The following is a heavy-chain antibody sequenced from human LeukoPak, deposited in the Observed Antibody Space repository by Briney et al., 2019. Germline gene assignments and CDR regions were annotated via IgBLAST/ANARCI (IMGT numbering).Heavy chain of an antibody. CDR3: ARGRRTARPNYFDY. CDR2: ISSNGGST. V-gene: IGHV3-64*01. Sequence: GGSLRLSCAASGFTFSSYAMHWVRQAPGKGLEYVSAISSNGGSTYYANSVKGRFTISKDNSKNTLYLQMGSLRAEGMAVYYCARGRRTARPNYFDYWGQGTLVTVSS. CDR1: GFTFSSYA. D-gene: IGHD5-18*01. J-gene: IGHJ4*02.